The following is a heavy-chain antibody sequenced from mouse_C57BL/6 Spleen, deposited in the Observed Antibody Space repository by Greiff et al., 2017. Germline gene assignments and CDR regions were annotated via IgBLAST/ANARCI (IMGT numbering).Heavy chain of an antibody. Sequence: QVQLQQSGPELVKPGASVKISCKASGYSFTSYYIHWVKQRPGQGLEWIGWIYPGSGNTKYNEKFKGKATLTADTSSSTAYMQLSSLTSEDSAVYYCARGLDGSGLWDFDYWGQGTTLTVSS. D-gene: IGHD1-1*01. V-gene: IGHV1-66*01. J-gene: IGHJ2*01. CDR1: GYSFTSYY. CDR3: ARGLDGSGLWDFDY. CDR2: IYPGSGNT.